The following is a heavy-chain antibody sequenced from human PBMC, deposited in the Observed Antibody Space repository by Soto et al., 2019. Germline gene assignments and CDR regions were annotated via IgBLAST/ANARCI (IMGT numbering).Heavy chain of an antibody. J-gene: IGHJ5*02. CDR3: ARAASQWLVPNWFDP. CDR2: IIPIFGTA. Sequence: ASVKVSCKASGGTFSSYAISWVRQAPGQGLEWMGGIIPIFGTANYAQKFQGRVTITADESTSTAYMELSSLRSEDTAVYYCARAASQWLVPNWFDPWGQGTLVTVS. D-gene: IGHD6-19*01. CDR1: GGTFSSYA. V-gene: IGHV1-69*13.